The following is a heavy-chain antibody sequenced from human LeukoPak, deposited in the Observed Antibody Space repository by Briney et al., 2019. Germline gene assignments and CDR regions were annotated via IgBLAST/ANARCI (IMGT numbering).Heavy chain of an antibody. CDR1: GFTFSSYG. CDR2: IWYDGSNK. D-gene: IGHD4-17*01. Sequence: GRSLRLSCAASGFTFSSYGMHWVRQAPGKGLEWVAVIWYDGSNKYYADSVKGRFTISRDNSKNTLYLQMNSLRAEDTAVYYCARDRDYGDHFDYCGQGTLVTVSS. V-gene: IGHV3-33*01. CDR3: ARDRDYGDHFDY. J-gene: IGHJ4*02.